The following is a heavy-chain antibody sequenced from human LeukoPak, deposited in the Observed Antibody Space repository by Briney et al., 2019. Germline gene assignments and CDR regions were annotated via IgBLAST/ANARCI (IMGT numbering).Heavy chain of an antibody. CDR1: GFTFSDYG. CDR3: AKAQNLYGYYNFYGMDV. V-gene: IGHV3-30*18. J-gene: IGHJ6*02. Sequence: GRSLRLSCAASGFTFSDYGIHWVRQAPGKGLEWVAVISYDGNNKYYADSVKGRFTISRDNSNNTLYLHMDSLRAEDTAVYYCAKAQNLYGYYNFYGMDVWGQGTTVTVSS. CDR2: ISYDGNNK. D-gene: IGHD2/OR15-2a*01.